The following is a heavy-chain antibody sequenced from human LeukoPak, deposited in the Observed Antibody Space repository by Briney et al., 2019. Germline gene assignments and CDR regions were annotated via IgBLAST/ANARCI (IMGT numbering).Heavy chain of an antibody. D-gene: IGHD1-7*01. Sequence: PGGSLRLSCAASGFNFNNYGMHWVRQAPGKGLEWVAFIRYDGSSKYYEDSVKGRFTISRDRSKNTLYLQMNSLRPEDTAVYYCAREDDWNYEDYWGQGTLVTVSS. CDR1: GFNFNNYG. J-gene: IGHJ4*02. CDR3: AREDDWNYEDY. CDR2: IRYDGSSK. V-gene: IGHV3-30*02.